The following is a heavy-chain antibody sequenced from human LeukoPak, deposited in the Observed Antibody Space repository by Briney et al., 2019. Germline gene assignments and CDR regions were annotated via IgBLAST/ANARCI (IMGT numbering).Heavy chain of an antibody. V-gene: IGHV4-59*08. CDR2: TYYSGST. CDR3: ARLNGDY. D-gene: IGHD1-1*01. Sequence: SETLSLTCTVSGGSFNSYYWSWIRQPPGKGLEWIGYTYYSGSTNYNPSLKSRVTISLDTSKNQFSLKLSSVTAADTAVYYCARLNGDYWGQGTLVTVSS. CDR1: GGSFNSYY. J-gene: IGHJ4*02.